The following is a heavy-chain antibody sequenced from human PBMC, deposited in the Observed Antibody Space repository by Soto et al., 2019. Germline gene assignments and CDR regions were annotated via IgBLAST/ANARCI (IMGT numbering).Heavy chain of an antibody. J-gene: IGHJ4*02. V-gene: IGHV4-4*02. CDR3: ASRRLGNSSSREHFDY. D-gene: IGHD6-13*01. CDR1: GGSISSSNW. CDR2: IYHSGST. Sequence: SETLSLTCAVSGGSISSSNWWSWVRQPPGKGLEWIGEIYHSGSTNYNPSLKSRVTISVDKSKNQFSLKLSSVTAADTAVYYCASRRLGNSSSREHFDYWGQGTLVTVSS.